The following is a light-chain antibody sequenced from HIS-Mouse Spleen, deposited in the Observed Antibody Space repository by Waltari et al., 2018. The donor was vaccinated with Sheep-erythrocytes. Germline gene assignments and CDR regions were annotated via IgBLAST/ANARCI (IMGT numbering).Light chain of an antibody. Sequence: SYELTQPPSVSVSPGQTARITCSGDALPKKYAYWYQQKSGQAPVLVIYEDSKRPSGSPEGVSGSSSGTMATLTISGAQVEDEADYYCYSTDSSGNGVFGGGTKLTVL. CDR1: ALPKKY. V-gene: IGLV3-10*01. CDR2: EDS. J-gene: IGLJ2*01. CDR3: YSTDSSGNGV.